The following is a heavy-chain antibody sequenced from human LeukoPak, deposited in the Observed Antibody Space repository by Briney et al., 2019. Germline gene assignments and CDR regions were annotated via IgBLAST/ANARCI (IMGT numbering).Heavy chain of an antibody. Sequence: EASVKVSCKVSGYTLTELSMHWVRQATGQGLEWMGWMNPNSGNTGYAQKFQGRVTITRNTSISTAYMELSSLRSEDTAVYYCARARSYTRDFDYWGQGTLVTVSS. D-gene: IGHD2-2*02. V-gene: IGHV1-8*03. CDR1: GYTLTELS. CDR2: MNPNSGNT. J-gene: IGHJ4*02. CDR3: ARARSYTRDFDY.